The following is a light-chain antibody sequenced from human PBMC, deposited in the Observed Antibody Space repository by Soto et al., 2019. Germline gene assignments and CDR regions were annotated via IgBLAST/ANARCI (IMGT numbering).Light chain of an antibody. Sequence: EIVLTQSPGTLSLSPGERATLSCRAIQSVRNSYLAWYQQKPGQAPRLLMSGVSSRSTGIPDRFSGNGSGTDFTLTISRLEPEDFAVYYCQQYGNSPQITFGQGTRLEIK. CDR3: QQYGNSPQIT. CDR2: GVS. V-gene: IGKV3-20*01. CDR1: QSVRNSY. J-gene: IGKJ5*01.